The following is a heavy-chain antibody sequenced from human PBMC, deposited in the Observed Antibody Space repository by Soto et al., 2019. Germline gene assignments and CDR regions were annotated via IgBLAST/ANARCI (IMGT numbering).Heavy chain of an antibody. CDR1: GFTFSSYA. CDR3: VKYTVTEDLGES. V-gene: IGHV3-23*01. J-gene: IGHJ5*02. CDR2: VSRAGTYT. Sequence: EVQLLESGGDVVRPGGSLRLSCAASGFTFSSYAMGWVRQAPGKGLEWVAGVSRAGTYTFYADSVRGRFSISRDNSRDTVDLYRNALRGDDPAVYFCVKYTVTEDLGESWGQGTLVSVSS. D-gene: IGHD3-16*01.